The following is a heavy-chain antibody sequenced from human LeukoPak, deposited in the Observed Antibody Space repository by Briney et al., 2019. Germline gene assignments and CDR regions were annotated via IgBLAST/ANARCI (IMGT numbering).Heavy chain of an antibody. D-gene: IGHD3-10*01. V-gene: IGHV4-34*01. CDR1: GGSFSGYY. J-gene: IGHJ5*02. Sequence: SETLSLTCAVYGGSFSGYYWSWIRQPPGKGLEWIGEINHSGSTNYNPSLKGRVTISVDTSKNQFSLKLSSVTAADTAVYYCAPHYYGSGSYSSWFDPWGQGTLVTVSS. CDR3: APHYYGSGSYSSWFDP. CDR2: INHSGST.